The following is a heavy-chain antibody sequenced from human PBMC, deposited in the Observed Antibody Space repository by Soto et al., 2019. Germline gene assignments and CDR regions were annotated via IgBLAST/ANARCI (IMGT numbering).Heavy chain of an antibody. CDR1: GFTFSSYG. Sequence: PGGSLRLSCAASGFTFSSYGMHWVRQAPGKGLEWVAVISYDGSNKYYADSVKGRFTISRDNSKNTLYLQMNSLRAEDTAVYYFAKTKDGYNSGWFDYWGRGTLVTVSA. J-gene: IGHJ4*02. CDR2: ISYDGSNK. V-gene: IGHV3-30*18. D-gene: IGHD6-19*01. CDR3: AKTKDGYNSGWFDY.